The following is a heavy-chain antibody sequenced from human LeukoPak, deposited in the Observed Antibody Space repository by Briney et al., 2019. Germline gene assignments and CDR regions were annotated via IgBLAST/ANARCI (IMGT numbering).Heavy chain of an antibody. CDR3: AGGARRQQPFDY. CDR1: GFTFSSNY. Sequence: GGSLRLSCAASGFTFSSNYMSWVRQAPGKGLEWVSVIYRGGSTYYADSVKGRFTISRDNSKNTLYLQMNSLRAEDTAVYYCAGGARRQQPFDYWGRGTLVTVSS. V-gene: IGHV3-66*01. D-gene: IGHD6-13*01. J-gene: IGHJ4*02. CDR2: IYRGGST.